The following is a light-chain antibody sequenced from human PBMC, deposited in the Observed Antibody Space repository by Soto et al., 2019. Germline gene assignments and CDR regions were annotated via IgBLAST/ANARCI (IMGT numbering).Light chain of an antibody. V-gene: IGLV1-40*01. CDR2: GNT. Sequence: QSVLTQPPSVSGAPGQRVTISCTVCSSNIGAGCEVHWYQHLPGKAPKLLIYGNTNRPSGVPDRFSGSKSGTSASLAITGLQAEDEADSYCQSYDSSLSASYVFGGGTKVTVL. J-gene: IGLJ1*01. CDR3: QSYDSSLSASYV. CDR1: SSNIGAGCE.